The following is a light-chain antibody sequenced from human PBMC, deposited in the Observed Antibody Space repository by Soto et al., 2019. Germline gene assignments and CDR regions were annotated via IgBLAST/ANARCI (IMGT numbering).Light chain of an antibody. CDR3: QSYDSSLSGSVV. V-gene: IGLV1-40*01. Sequence: QPVLTQPPSVSGAPGQRVTISCTGSSSNIGGGYDVHWYQQLPGTAPKLLVYGNSNRPSGVPDRFSGSKSGTSASLAITGLQAEDEADYYCQSYDSSLSGSVVFGGGTKLTVL. J-gene: IGLJ2*01. CDR2: GNS. CDR1: SSNIGGGYD.